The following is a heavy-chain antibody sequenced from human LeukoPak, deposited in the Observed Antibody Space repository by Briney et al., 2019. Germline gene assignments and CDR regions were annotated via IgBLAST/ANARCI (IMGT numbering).Heavy chain of an antibody. CDR2: IYYSGST. D-gene: IGHD3-10*01. CDR1: GGSINSYY. Sequence: SETLSLTCTVSGGSINSYYWSWIRQPPGKGLEWIGYIYYSGSTNYNPSLKSRVTISVDTSKNQFSLKLSSVTAADTAVYYCARLHYGSGSYYDYYYMDVWGKGTTVTISS. CDR3: ARLHYGSGSYYDYYYMDV. V-gene: IGHV4-59*01. J-gene: IGHJ6*03.